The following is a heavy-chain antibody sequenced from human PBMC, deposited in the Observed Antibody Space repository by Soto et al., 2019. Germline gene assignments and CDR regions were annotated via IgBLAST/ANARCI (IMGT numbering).Heavy chain of an antibody. CDR1: GYTFTKYD. V-gene: IGHV1-8*01. J-gene: IGHJ6*02. CDR2: MNPPSGNT. D-gene: IGHD3-3*01. Sequence: ASVKVSCKASGYTFTKYDINWVRQAPGQGLEWMGWMNPPSGNTGYAQRFQGRVTMTRDTSLRTAYMEVSSLRSDDTAVYYCARGGLRFLEYSKNHHGMDVWGQGTTVTVSS. CDR3: ARGGLRFLEYSKNHHGMDV.